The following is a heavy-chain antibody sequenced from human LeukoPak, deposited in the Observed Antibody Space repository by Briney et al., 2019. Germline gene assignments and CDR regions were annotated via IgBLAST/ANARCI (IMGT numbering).Heavy chain of an antibody. CDR1: GFTFSSYS. D-gene: IGHD3-10*01. Sequence: AGGSLRLSCAASGFTFSSYSMNWVRQAPGKGLEWVSYISSSSSTIYYADSVKGRFTISRDNAKNSLYLQMNSLRAEDTAVYYCARAQGSMVRGVIIKRMDYWGQGTLVTVSS. J-gene: IGHJ4*02. V-gene: IGHV3-48*01. CDR3: ARAQGSMVRGVIIKRMDY. CDR2: ISSSSSTI.